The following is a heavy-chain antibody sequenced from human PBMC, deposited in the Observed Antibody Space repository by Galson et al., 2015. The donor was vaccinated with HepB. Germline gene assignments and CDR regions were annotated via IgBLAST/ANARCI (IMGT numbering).Heavy chain of an antibody. D-gene: IGHD3-10*01. CDR3: ALNTRWIGELGD. J-gene: IGHJ4*02. CDR1: GFTFSSYA. CDR2: VSGTSGNT. V-gene: IGHV3-23*01. Sequence: SLRLSCAASGFTFSSYAMSWARQAPGKGLEWVSTVSGTSGNTYYADSVKGRFTISRDNSKNTLYLQMSSLRAEDTAVYYCALNTRWIGELGDWGQGTLVTVSS.